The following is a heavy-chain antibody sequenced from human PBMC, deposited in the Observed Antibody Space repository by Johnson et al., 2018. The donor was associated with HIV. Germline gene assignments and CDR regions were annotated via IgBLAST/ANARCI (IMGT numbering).Heavy chain of an antibody. CDR3: AKEDGSVGATTGNAFDI. J-gene: IGHJ3*02. D-gene: IGHD1-26*01. V-gene: IGHV3-30*02. Sequence: QVQLVESGGGVVQPGGSLRISCAASGVTFSSYGMHWVRQAPGKGLEGVAFIRYDGTNKYYEDSVKGRFTITRDNSKNTLYLQMNSLRAEDTAVYYCAKEDGSVGATTGNAFDIWGQGTMVTVSS. CDR2: IRYDGTNK. CDR1: GVTFSSYG.